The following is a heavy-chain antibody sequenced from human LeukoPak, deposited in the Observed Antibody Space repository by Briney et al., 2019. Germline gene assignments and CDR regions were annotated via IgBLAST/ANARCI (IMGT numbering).Heavy chain of an antibody. Sequence: GRSLRLSRAASGFTFSSYGMHWVRQAPGKGLEWVAVIWYDGSNKYYADSVKGRFTISRDNSKNTLYLQMNSLRAEDTAVYYCARDGSGWGLRPNAGYFDYWGQGTLVTVSS. CDR2: IWYDGSNK. CDR1: GFTFSSYG. V-gene: IGHV3-33*01. D-gene: IGHD4-17*01. CDR3: ARDGSGWGLRPNAGYFDY. J-gene: IGHJ4*02.